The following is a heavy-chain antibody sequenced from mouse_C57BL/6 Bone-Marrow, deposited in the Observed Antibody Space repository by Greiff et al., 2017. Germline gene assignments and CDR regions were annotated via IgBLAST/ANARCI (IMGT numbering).Heavy chain of an antibody. CDR2: ISAGGSYT. V-gene: IGHV5-4*03. CDR3: ARITTVVAYYYAMDY. Sequence: EVKLMESGGGLVKPGGSLKLSCAASGFTFSSYAMSWVRQTPEKRLEWVATISAGGSYTYYPDNVKGRFTISRDNAKNNLYLQMSHLKSEDTAMYYCARITTVVAYYYAMDYWGQGTSVTVSS. D-gene: IGHD1-1*01. J-gene: IGHJ4*01. CDR1: GFTFSSYA.